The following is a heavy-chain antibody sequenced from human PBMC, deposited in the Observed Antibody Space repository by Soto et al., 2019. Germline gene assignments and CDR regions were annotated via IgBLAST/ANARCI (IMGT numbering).Heavy chain of an antibody. CDR2: ISYDGSNK. CDR3: AKVSSIAARRDFDY. J-gene: IGHJ4*02. Sequence: HPGGSLRLSCAASGFTFSSYGMHWVRQAPGKGLEWVAVISYDGSNKYYADSVKGRFTISRDNSKNTLYLQMNSLRAEDTAVYYCAKVSSIAARRDFDYWGQGTLVTVSS. D-gene: IGHD6-6*01. CDR1: GFTFSSYG. V-gene: IGHV3-30*18.